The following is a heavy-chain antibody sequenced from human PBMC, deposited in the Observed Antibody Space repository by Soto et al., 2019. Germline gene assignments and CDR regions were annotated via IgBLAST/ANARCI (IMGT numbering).Heavy chain of an antibody. J-gene: IGHJ6*02. CDR2: IIPIFGTA. Sequence: QVQLLQSGAEVKKPGSSVKVSCKASGGTFSSYAISWVRQAPGQGLEWMGGIIPIFGTANYAQKFQGRVTMTADESTSTDYMELSRLRSEDTALYYCASVETQRYYYGIDVWGQGTTVTVSS. V-gene: IGHV1-69*12. CDR3: ASVETQRYYYGIDV. CDR1: GGTFSSYA. D-gene: IGHD2-15*01.